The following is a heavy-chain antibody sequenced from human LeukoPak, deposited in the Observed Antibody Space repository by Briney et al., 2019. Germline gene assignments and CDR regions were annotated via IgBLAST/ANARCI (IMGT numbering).Heavy chain of an antibody. Sequence: SETLSLTCTVSGGSMSSYYWGWIRQPPGKGLEWIGCIYYSGSTKYNPSLKSRVTISVDTSKNQFSLKLSSVTAADTAVYYCARGARAGYNLEPFDYWGQGTLVTVSS. J-gene: IGHJ4*02. CDR1: GGSMSSYY. CDR2: IYYSGST. CDR3: ARGARAGYNLEPFDY. V-gene: IGHV4-59*08. D-gene: IGHD5-24*01.